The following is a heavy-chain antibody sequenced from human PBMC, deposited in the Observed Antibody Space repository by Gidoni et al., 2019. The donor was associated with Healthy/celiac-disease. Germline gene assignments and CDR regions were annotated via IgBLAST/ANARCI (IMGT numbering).Heavy chain of an antibody. Sequence: EVQLVVSGGGLVQPGRSLGLSCAALGFTCDDYAMLWVRQAPGKGLEGGSGIRWKRGSIGYEDSVKDRFTISRDNAKNSLYLQMNSLRADDTALYYCAKDGDTMVREVYYFDYWGQGTLVTVSS. J-gene: IGHJ4*02. D-gene: IGHD3-10*01. V-gene: IGHV3-9*01. CDR1: GFTCDDYA. CDR3: AKDGDTMVREVYYFDY. CDR2: IRWKRGSI.